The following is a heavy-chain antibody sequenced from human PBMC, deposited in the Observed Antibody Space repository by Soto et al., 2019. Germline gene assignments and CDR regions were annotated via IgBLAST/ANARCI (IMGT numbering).Heavy chain of an antibody. Sequence: QVQLVQSGAEVKKPGASVKVSCKASGYTFTSYGISWVRQAPGQGLEWMGWISTYNGNTKYAQKLQGRVTMTTDTSTSTAYMELRSLRSDGTPVFYSAREKVPGVVTDYWGQGTLVTVSS. CDR1: GYTFTSYG. J-gene: IGHJ4*02. CDR2: ISTYNGNT. CDR3: AREKVPGVVTDY. V-gene: IGHV1-18*01. D-gene: IGHD2-21*02.